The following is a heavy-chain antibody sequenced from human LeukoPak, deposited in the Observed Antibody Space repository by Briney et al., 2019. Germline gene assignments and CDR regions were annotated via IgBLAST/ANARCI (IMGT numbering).Heavy chain of an antibody. D-gene: IGHD5-18*01. J-gene: IGHJ4*02. CDR3: ARAQRRGNTYGYLDS. CDR1: GFRFSDHY. Sequence: GGSLRLPCTASGFRFSDHYMDWVRQAPGKGLGWVGRTSNKANSYTTEYAASVKGRFIISRDDSKNSLYLEVNSLKAEDTAVYFCARAQRRGNTYGYLDSWGQGTLVTVSS. CDR2: TSNKANSYTT. V-gene: IGHV3-72*01.